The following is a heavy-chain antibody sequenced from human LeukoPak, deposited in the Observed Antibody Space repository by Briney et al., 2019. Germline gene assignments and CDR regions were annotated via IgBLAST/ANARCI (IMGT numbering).Heavy chain of an antibody. Sequence: GESLKISCKGSGYTFTDYWIAWVRQMPGNGLECMGIIYPDNSDVRYSPSFQGQVTISADKSISTAYLQWSGLKPSDTAMYYCAKFLGYCSGGSCLPYYFYGLDVWGQGTTVTVSS. V-gene: IGHV5-51*01. D-gene: IGHD2-15*01. J-gene: IGHJ6*02. CDR3: AKFLGYCSGGSCLPYYFYGLDV. CDR1: GYTFTDYW. CDR2: IYPDNSDV.